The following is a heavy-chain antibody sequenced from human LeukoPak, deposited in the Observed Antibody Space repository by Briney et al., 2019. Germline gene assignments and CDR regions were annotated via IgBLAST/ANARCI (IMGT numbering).Heavy chain of an antibody. Sequence: GGSLRLSCAASGFTFSSYGMHWVRQAPGMAPEWVAVISSDGNYKFYADSVKGRFTFSRDNSKNTLSLQMNSLRAEDTAVYYCARDPTQWLRYGYFDYWGQGTLVTVSS. CDR2: ISSDGNYK. CDR1: GFTFSSYG. J-gene: IGHJ4*02. V-gene: IGHV3-30*03. D-gene: IGHD5-12*01. CDR3: ARDPTQWLRYGYFDY.